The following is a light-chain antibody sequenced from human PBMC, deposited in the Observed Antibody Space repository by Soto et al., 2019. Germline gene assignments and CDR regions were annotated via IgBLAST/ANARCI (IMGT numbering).Light chain of an antibody. J-gene: IGKJ2*01. V-gene: IGKV3-20*01. Sequence: EIVLTQSPGTLSLSPGERATLSCRASQSVSSSYLAWYQHKPGQAPRLLIYGASSRATGIPDRFSGSGSGTDFTLTINRLEPEYFAVFYCQQYGSSPYTFGQGTRLEIK. CDR1: QSVSSSY. CDR3: QQYGSSPYT. CDR2: GAS.